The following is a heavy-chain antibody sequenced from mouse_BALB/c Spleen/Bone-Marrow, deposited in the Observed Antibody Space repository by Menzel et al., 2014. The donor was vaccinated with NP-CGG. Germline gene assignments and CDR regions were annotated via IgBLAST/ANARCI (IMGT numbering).Heavy chain of an antibody. V-gene: IGHV10-1*01. CDR3: VRQDYDYPMDY. Sequence: DVMLVESGGGLVQPKGSLKLSCAASGFTFNIYAMNWVRQAPRKGLEWVARISSKSTNYTTCYADSVKDRFTISSDDSQSMLYLQMSSLKTEDTAIYYCVRQDYDYPMDYWGQGTSVTVSS. J-gene: IGHJ4*01. D-gene: IGHD2-4*01. CDR2: ISSKSTNYTT. CDR1: GFTFNIYA.